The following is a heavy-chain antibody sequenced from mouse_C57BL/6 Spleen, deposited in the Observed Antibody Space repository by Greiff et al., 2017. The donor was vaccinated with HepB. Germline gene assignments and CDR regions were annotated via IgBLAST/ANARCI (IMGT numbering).Heavy chain of an antibody. CDR3: ARDAMVTGYFDV. V-gene: IGHV5-16*01. D-gene: IGHD2-2*01. CDR2: INYDGSST. J-gene: IGHJ1*03. Sequence: EVQLVESEGGLVQPGSSMKLSCTASGFTFSDYYMAWVRQVPEKGLEWVANINYDGSSTYYMDSLKSRFSISRDNAKNILYLQLSSLKSEDTATYYCARDAMVTGYFDVWGTWTTVTVSS. CDR1: GFTFSDYY.